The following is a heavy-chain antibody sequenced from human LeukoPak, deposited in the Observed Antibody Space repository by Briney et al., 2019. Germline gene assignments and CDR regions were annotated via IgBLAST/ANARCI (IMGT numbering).Heavy chain of an antibody. J-gene: IGHJ5*02. Sequence: GASVKVSCKASGYTFTGYYMHWVRQAPGQGLEWMGWMNPNSGNTGYAQKFQGRVTITRNTSINTAYMELSSLRSEDTAVYYCARGRYCSGGSCYSDDVGWFDPWGQGTLVTVSS. CDR3: ARGRYCSGGSCYSDDVGWFDP. CDR1: GYTFTGYY. V-gene: IGHV1-8*03. CDR2: MNPNSGNT. D-gene: IGHD2-15*01.